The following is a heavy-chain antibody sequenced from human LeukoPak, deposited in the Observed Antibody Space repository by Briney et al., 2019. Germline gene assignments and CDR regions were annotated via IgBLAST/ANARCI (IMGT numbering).Heavy chain of an antibody. J-gene: IGHJ4*02. Sequence: GESLKISCKGSGYTSTTYWIGWVRQMPGKGLEWMGIIYPGDSDTRYSPSFQGQVTISADKSVTTAYLQWSSPKASDTAMYYCARKTALGGYCFDYWGQGTLVTVSS. CDR3: ARKTALGGYCFDY. CDR1: GYTSTTYW. D-gene: IGHD3-10*01. CDR2: IYPGDSDT. V-gene: IGHV5-51*01.